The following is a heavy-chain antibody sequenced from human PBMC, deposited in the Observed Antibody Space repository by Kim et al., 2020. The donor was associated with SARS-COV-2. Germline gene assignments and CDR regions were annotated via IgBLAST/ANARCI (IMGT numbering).Heavy chain of an antibody. V-gene: IGHV1-46*01. D-gene: IGHD6-6*01. CDR3: ARDSPIAAPVYGMDV. J-gene: IGHJ6*02. CDR2: INPSGGST. CDR1: GYTFTSYY. Sequence: ASVKVSCKASGYTFTSYYMHWVRQAPGQGLEWMGIINPSGGSTSYAQKFQGRVTMTRDTSTSTVYMELSSLRSEDTAVYYCARDSPIAAPVYGMDVWGQGTTVTVSS.